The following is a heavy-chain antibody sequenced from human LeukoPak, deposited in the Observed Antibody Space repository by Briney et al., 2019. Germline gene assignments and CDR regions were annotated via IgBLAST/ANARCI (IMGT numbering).Heavy chain of an antibody. CDR2: ISGSGGST. Sequence: GGSLRLSCAASGFTFSSYGMSWVRQAPGKGLEWVSAISGSGGSTYYADSVKGRFTISRDNSKNTLYLQMNSLRAEDTAVYYCARDPGSWYTGYYFDYWGQGILVTVSS. J-gene: IGHJ4*02. V-gene: IGHV3-23*01. CDR3: ARDPGSWYTGYYFDY. D-gene: IGHD6-13*01. CDR1: GFTFSSYG.